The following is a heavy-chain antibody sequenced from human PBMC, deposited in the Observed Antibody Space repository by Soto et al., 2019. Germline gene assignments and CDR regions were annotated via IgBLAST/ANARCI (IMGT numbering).Heavy chain of an antibody. CDR2: SDPSGSDT. CDR1: GYSFTSFW. CDR3: ARGISLIMAAPGY. D-gene: IGHD3-22*01. J-gene: IGHJ4*02. Sequence: GESLTISCKRSGYSFTSFWISWVRQMPGKGLEWMGRSDPSGSDTDYSPSSQGHVTISVDTSTATAHMELTSLRSDDTAMYYCARGISLIMAAPGYWGREPWSPSPQ. V-gene: IGHV5-10-1*01.